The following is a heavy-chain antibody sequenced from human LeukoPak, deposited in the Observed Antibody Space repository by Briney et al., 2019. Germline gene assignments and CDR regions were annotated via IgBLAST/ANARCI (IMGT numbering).Heavy chain of an antibody. Sequence: PSETLSLTCTVSGGSISNYYWSWIRQPPGKGLEWIGYIYYSGSTKYNPSLKSRVTISVDTSKNQFSLKRSSVTAADTAVYYCARDGAFAVWGQGTLVTVSS. CDR2: IYYSGST. CDR1: GGSISNYY. D-gene: IGHD2/OR15-2a*01. CDR3: ARDGAFAV. J-gene: IGHJ4*02. V-gene: IGHV4-59*01.